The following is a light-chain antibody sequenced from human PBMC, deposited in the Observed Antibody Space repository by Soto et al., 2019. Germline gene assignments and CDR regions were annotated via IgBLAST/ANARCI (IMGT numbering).Light chain of an antibody. J-gene: IGLJ1*01. V-gene: IGLV1-40*01. CDR1: SSNIGADYE. CDR3: QSYDNTLKGCV. CDR2: GNT. Sequence: QSVLTQPPSVSGAPGQRVIISCTGGSSNIGADYEVHWYQQLPGTAPKLLIYGNTNRPSGVPDRFSGSKSGSSASLAITGLQAEDEAEYSCQSYDNTLKGCVFGTGTKVT.